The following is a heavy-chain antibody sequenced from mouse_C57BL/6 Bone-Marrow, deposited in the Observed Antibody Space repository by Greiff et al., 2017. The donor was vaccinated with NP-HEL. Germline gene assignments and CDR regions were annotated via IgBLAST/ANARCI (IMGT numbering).Heavy chain of an antibody. CDR1: GFSLTSYG. V-gene: IGHV2-2*01. CDR2: IWSGGST. D-gene: IGHD1-1*01. Sequence: VKLMESGPGLVQPSQSLSITCTVSGFSLTSYGVHWVRQSPGKGLEWLGVIWSGGSTDYNAAFISRLSISKDNSKSQVFFKMNSLQADDTAIYYCAREGYGSSWFAYWGQGTLVTVSA. J-gene: IGHJ3*01. CDR3: AREGYGSSWFAY.